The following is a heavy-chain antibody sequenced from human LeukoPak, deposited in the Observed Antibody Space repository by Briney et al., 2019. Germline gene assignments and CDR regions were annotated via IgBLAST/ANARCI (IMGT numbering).Heavy chain of an antibody. CDR1: GFTVSSNY. Sequence: PGGSLRLSCAASGFTVSSNYMSWVRQAPGKGLEWVSVIYNVGNTHYADSVKGRLTISRDISKNTVYLQMNSLRAEDTAMYFCARSSRYYYDSSGYYPGPPDHWGQGTLVTVSS. J-gene: IGHJ5*02. V-gene: IGHV3-53*01. CDR2: IYNVGNT. D-gene: IGHD3-22*01. CDR3: ARSSRYYYDSSGYYPGPPDH.